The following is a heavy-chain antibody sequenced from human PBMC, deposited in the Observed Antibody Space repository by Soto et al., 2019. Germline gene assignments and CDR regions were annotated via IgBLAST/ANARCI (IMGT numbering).Heavy chain of an antibody. CDR1: GFTFSSYA. D-gene: IGHD1-1*01. J-gene: IGHJ4*02. CDR2: ISGSGAST. V-gene: IGHV3-23*01. CDR3: AKDCLSLERREGYFDY. Sequence: EVQLLESGGGLVQPGGSLRLSCAASGFTFSSYAMSWVRQAPGKGLEWVSAISGSGASTYYADSVKGRFTISRDNSKNTLYLQMNSLRAEDTAVYYCAKDCLSLERREGYFDYWGQGTLVTVSS.